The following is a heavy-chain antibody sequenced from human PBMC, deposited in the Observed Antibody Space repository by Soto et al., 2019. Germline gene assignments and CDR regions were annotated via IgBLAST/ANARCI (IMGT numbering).Heavy chain of an antibody. D-gene: IGHD3-16*01. CDR1: GFTFSSYG. V-gene: IGHV3-33*01. Sequence: QVQLVESGGGVVQPGRSLRLSCAASGFTFSSYGMHWVRQAPGKGLEWVAVIWYDGSNKYYADSVKGRFTISRDNSKNTLYLQMNSLRAEDTAVYYCARTIGGRDAFDLWGQGTMVTVSS. CDR3: ARTIGGRDAFDL. CDR2: IWYDGSNK. J-gene: IGHJ3*01.